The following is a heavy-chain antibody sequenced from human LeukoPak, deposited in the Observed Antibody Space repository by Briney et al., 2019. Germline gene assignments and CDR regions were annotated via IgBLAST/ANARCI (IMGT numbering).Heavy chain of an antibody. J-gene: IGHJ5*02. CDR1: GFTFSSYA. Sequence: GGSLRLSCAASGFTFSSYAMSWVRQAPGKVLEWVSAISGSGGSTYYADSVKGRFTISRDNSKNTLYLQMNSLRAEDTAVYYCAKEVVVVPAAISPNWFDPWGQGTLVTVSS. D-gene: IGHD2-2*01. CDR2: ISGSGGST. CDR3: AKEVVVVPAAISPNWFDP. V-gene: IGHV3-23*01.